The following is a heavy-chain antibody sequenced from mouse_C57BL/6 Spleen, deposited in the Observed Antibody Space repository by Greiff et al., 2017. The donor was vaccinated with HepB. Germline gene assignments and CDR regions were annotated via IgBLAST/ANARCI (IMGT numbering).Heavy chain of an antibody. D-gene: IGHD1-1*01. V-gene: IGHV1-85*01. CDR3: ARNYYYGSSPYWYFDV. CDR2: IYPRDGST. J-gene: IGHJ1*03. CDR1: GYTFTSYD. Sequence: QVQLQQSGPELVKPGASVKLSCKASGYTFTSYDINWVKQRPGQGLEWIGWIYPRDGSTKYNEKFKGKATLTVDTSSSTAYMELHSLTSEDSAVYFCARNYYYGSSPYWYFDVWGTGTTVTVSS.